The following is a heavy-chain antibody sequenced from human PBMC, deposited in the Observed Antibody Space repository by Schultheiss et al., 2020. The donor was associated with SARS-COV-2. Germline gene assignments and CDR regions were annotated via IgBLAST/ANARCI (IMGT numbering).Heavy chain of an antibody. Sequence: GGSLRLSCAASGFTFSSYGMHWVRQAPGKGLEWVAVISYDGSNKYYADSVKGRFTISRDNAKNSLYLQMNSLRAEDTALYYCARARTTVTTSDAFDIWGQGTMVTVSS. J-gene: IGHJ3*02. CDR3: ARARTTVTTSDAFDI. V-gene: IGHV3-30*03. D-gene: IGHD4-17*01. CDR2: ISYDGSNK. CDR1: GFTFSSYG.